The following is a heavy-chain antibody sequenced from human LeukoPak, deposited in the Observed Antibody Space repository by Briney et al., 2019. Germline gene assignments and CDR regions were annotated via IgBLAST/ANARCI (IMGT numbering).Heavy chain of an antibody. CDR1: GGSISSSSYY. CDR3: ARDALGLVIAPNDAFDI. J-gene: IGHJ3*02. Sequence: SETLSLTCTVSGGSISSSSYYWGWIRQPPGKGLEWIGSIYYSGSTYYNPSLKSRVTISVDTSKNQFSLKLSSVTAADTAVYYCARDALGLVIAPNDAFDIWGQGTMVTVSS. D-gene: IGHD3/OR15-3a*01. V-gene: IGHV4-39*07. CDR2: IYYSGST.